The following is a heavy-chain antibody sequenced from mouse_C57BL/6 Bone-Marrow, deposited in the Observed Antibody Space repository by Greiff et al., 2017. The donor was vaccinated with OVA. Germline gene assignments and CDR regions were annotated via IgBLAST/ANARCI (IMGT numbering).Heavy chain of an antibody. D-gene: IGHD1-1*01. CDR3: AREGIYYCRSSPTGS. V-gene: IGHV2-2*01. J-gene: IGHJ3*01. Sequence: VQLQQSGPGLVQPSQSLSITCTVSGFSFTSYGVHWVRQSPGQGLEWLGVIWSGGSTDYNAAFISRLSISKDNSKSQVFFNMNSLQADDTAIYYCAREGIYYCRSSPTGSWGQGTLVTVSA. CDR1: GFSFTSYG. CDR2: IWSGGST.